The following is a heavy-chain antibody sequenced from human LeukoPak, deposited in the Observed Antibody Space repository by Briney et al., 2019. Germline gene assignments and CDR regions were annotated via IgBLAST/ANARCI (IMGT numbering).Heavy chain of an antibody. D-gene: IGHD5-24*01. Sequence: GGSLRLSCAASGFTFSSFTMNWVRQAPGKGLEWVSSISSSSSYIYYADSLKGRFTISRDNAKNSLYLQMNSLRAEDTAVYYCAKSGYNRFDYWGQGTRVTVSS. J-gene: IGHJ4*02. CDR2: ISSSSSYI. V-gene: IGHV3-21*01. CDR1: GFTFSSFT. CDR3: AKSGYNRFDY.